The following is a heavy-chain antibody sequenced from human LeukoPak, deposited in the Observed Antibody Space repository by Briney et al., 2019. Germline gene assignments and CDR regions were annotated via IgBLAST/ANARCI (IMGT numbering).Heavy chain of an antibody. CDR3: ARRRIAAGRRGFDP. D-gene: IGHD6-13*01. J-gene: IGHJ5*02. V-gene: IGHV5-51*01. CDR2: ISPGDSDT. CDR1: GNSITSDI. Sequence: LKICSTGSGNSITSDISGWLRQTAGELQELVGIISPGDSDTRYSPSFQGQVTISADKSISTAYLQWSSLKASDTAMYYCARRRIAAGRRGFDPWGQGTLVTVSS.